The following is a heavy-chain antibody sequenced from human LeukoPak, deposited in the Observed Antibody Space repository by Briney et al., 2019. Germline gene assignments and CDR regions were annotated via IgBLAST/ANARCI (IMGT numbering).Heavy chain of an antibody. Sequence: GESLKISCKVSGYSFTTYWIGWVGQMPGRGLEWMGIIYPGDSDTRYSPSFQGQVPISADKSINTAYLQWSSLKASDTAMYYCAKHFDSSGYRQFYFDYWGQGTLVTVSS. D-gene: IGHD3-22*01. CDR1: GYSFTTYW. CDR2: IYPGDSDT. V-gene: IGHV5-51*01. CDR3: AKHFDSSGYRQFYFDY. J-gene: IGHJ4*02.